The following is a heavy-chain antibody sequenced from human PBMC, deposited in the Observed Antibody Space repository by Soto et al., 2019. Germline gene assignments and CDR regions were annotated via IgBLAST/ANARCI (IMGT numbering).Heavy chain of an antibody. V-gene: IGHV4-39*01. CDR2: IYYSGST. CDR3: ARQGIAAAGTPPLDY. J-gene: IGHJ4*02. Sequence: PDTLSVTCTVSGGSISSSSYYWGWIRQPPGKGLEWIGSIYYSGSTYYNPSLKSRVTISVDTSKNQFSLKLSSVTAADTAVYYCARQGIAAAGTPPLDYWGQGTLVTVSS. CDR1: GGSISSSSYY. D-gene: IGHD6-13*01.